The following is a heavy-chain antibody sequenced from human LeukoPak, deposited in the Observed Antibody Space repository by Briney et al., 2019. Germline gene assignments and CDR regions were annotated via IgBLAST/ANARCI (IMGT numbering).Heavy chain of an antibody. CDR1: GGSISSYY. CDR2: IYYSGST. J-gene: IGHJ4*02. CDR3: ARGVDYYDSSGYYSPLWY. V-gene: IGHV4-59*01. Sequence: SETLSLTCTVSGGSISSYYWSWIRQPPGKGLEWIGYIYYSGSTNYNPSLKSRVTISVDTSKNQFSLKLSSVTAADAAVYYCARGVDYYDSSGYYSPLWYWGQGTLVTVSS. D-gene: IGHD3-22*01.